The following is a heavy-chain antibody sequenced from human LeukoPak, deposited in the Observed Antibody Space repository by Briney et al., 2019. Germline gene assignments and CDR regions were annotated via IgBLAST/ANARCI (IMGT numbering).Heavy chain of an antibody. CDR2: INPNSGGT. D-gene: IGHD2-15*01. V-gene: IGHV1-2*04. CDR3: ARDTCSGGSCYGALFAFDI. CDR1: GYTFTGYY. J-gene: IGHJ3*02. Sequence: GASVKVSCKASGYTFTGYYMHWVRQAPGQGLGWMGWINPNSGGTNYAQKFQGWVTMTRDTSISTAYMELSRLRSDDTAVYYCARDTCSGGSCYGALFAFDIWGQGTMVTVSS.